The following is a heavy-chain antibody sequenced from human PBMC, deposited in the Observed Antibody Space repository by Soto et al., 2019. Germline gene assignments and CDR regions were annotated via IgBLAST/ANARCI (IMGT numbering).Heavy chain of an antibody. CDR3: AKGMRDILAGYQYGMDV. CDR2: ISNDGSKK. CDR1: GFILNSYG. D-gene: IGHD3-9*01. J-gene: IGHJ6*02. Sequence: GGSLRLSCAASGFILNSYGMHWVRQAPGKGLEWVAFISNDGSKKYHGDSVKGRFTISRDKSKNTLYLQMNSLRGDDTAVYYCAKGMRDILAGYQYGMDVWGQGTTVTVS. V-gene: IGHV3-30*18.